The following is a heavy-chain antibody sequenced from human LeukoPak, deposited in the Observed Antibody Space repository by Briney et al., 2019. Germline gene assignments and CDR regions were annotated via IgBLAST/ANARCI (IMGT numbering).Heavy chain of an antibody. V-gene: IGHV3-53*01. CDR1: GFTVRSNY. D-gene: IGHD3-16*02. CDR2: SYSGGSS. CDR3: AREEHYRRYFAL. Sequence: PGGSLRLSCAASGFTVRSNYMSWVRQAPGKGLEWVSVSYSGGSSYYADSVKGRFTISRDNSKNTLYLKMNTLRAEDTAVYFCAREEHYRRYFALWGRGTLVTVSS. J-gene: IGHJ2*01.